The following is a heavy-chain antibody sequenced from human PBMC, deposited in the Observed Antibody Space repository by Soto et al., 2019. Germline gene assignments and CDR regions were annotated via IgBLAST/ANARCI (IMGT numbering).Heavy chain of an antibody. V-gene: IGHV4-30-4*01. J-gene: IGHJ4*02. D-gene: IGHD3-10*01. Sequence: SETLSLTCSVSGGSISSGDNSWSWIRQPPGKGLECIGYILNSGRAHYTPSLRSRLAISVDTTRNQFSLKLSSVTAADTAVYYCARTSCFGELPFDYWGLGTLVTVSS. CDR1: GGSISSGDNS. CDR3: ARTSCFGELPFDY. CDR2: ILNSGRA.